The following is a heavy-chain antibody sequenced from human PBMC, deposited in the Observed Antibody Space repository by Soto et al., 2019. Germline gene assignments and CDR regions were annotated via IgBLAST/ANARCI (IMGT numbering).Heavy chain of an antibody. D-gene: IGHD6-13*01. CDR3: ARDLGSSWYPEYFQH. CDR2: IIDSGSTT. V-gene: IGHV3-23*01. Sequence: GGSLRLSCAASGFTFSSCAMGWVRQAPGKGLEWVSDIIDSGSTTYYADSVKGRFTISRDNAKNTLYLQMNSLRAEDTAVYYCARDLGSSWYPEYFQHWGQGTLVTVSS. CDR1: GFTFSSCA. J-gene: IGHJ1*01.